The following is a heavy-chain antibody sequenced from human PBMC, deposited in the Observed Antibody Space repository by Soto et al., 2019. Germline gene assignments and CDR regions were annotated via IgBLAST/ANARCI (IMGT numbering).Heavy chain of an antibody. CDR3: AKDQYYYSSSGYYVFDS. V-gene: IGHV3-30*18. J-gene: IGHJ4*02. CDR1: EFTFNNYG. D-gene: IGHD3-22*01. CDR2: ISYDGSNK. Sequence: QVQLVESGGGVVQPGMSLRLSCIGSEFTFNNYGIHWVRQAPGKGLEWVAVISYDGSNKKFADSVQGRLTISRDNSKNTVYLQMNSLRPEDTAVYHCAKDQYYYSSSGYYVFDSWGQGTLVNVSS.